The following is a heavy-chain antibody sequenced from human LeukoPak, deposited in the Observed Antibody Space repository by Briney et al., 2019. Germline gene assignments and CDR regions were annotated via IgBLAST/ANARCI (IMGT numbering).Heavy chain of an antibody. D-gene: IGHD3-22*01. CDR2: INHSGST. CDR3: ARLYYYDSSGYPY. V-gene: IGHV4-39*07. Sequence: SETLSLTCTVSGDSISGSDDFWSWIRQPPGKGLEWIGEINHSGSTNYNPSLKSRVTISVDTSKNQFSLKLSSVTAADTAVYYCARLYYYDSSGYPYWGQGTLVTVSS. CDR1: GDSISGSDDF. J-gene: IGHJ4*02.